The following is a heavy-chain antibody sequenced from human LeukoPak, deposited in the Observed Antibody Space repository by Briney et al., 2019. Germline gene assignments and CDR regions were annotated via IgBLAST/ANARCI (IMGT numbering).Heavy chain of an antibody. CDR2: MYYSGST. CDR3: ARPYFYDSRIDP. CDR1: GGSISSGDYY. V-gene: IGHV4-30-4*01. Sequence: PSETLSLTCTVSGGSISSGDYYWSWIRQPPGKGLEWIAYMYYSGSTYYNPSLKSRVTMSADTSKNQLSLKLSSVTAADTAVYYCARPYFYDSRIDPWGQGILVTVSS. D-gene: IGHD3-22*01. J-gene: IGHJ5*02.